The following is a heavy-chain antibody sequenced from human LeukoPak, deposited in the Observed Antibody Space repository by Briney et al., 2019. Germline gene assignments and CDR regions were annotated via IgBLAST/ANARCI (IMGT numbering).Heavy chain of an antibody. V-gene: IGHV3-74*01. CDR3: AKGLSSTPYFDY. Sequence: GGSLRLSCAVSGFTFSSYWMHWVRQAPGKGLVWVSRINTDGSSTSYADSVKGGFTISRDNAKNTLYLQMNSLTAEDTAVYYCAKGLSSTPYFDYWGQGTLVTVSS. D-gene: IGHD2-2*01. J-gene: IGHJ4*02. CDR1: GFTFSSYW. CDR2: INTDGSST.